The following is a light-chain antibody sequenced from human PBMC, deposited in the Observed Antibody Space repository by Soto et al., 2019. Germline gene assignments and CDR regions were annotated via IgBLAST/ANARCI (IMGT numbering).Light chain of an antibody. Sequence: QSVLTQPPSASGTPGQRVTISCSGSSSNIGSNTVNWYQQLPGTAPKLLIYSNNQRPSGVPDRFSGSKSGTSASLAISGLQSRDEADYYCAAWDDSLNGPDDVFGGGTQLTVL. CDR2: SNN. CDR3: AAWDDSLNGPDDV. CDR1: SSNIGSNT. V-gene: IGLV1-44*01. J-gene: IGLJ7*01.